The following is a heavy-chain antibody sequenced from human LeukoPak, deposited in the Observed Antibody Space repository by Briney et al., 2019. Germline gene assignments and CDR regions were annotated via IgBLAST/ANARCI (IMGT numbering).Heavy chain of an antibody. CDR3: AKDPGGSSGYPDAFDI. CDR2: ISYDGSNK. J-gene: IGHJ3*02. V-gene: IGHV3-30*18. CDR1: GFTFSSYG. D-gene: IGHD3-22*01. Sequence: PGRSLRLSCAASGFTFSSYGMHWVRQAPGKGLEGVAVISYDGSNKYYADSVKGRFTISRDNSKNTLYLQMNSLRAEDTAVYYCAKDPGGSSGYPDAFDIWGQGTMVTVSS.